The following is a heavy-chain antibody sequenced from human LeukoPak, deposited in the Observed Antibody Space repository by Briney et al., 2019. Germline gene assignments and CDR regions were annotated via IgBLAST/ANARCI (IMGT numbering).Heavy chain of an antibody. Sequence: GGSLRFSCAASGFTFSSYWMSWVRQAPGKGLEWVANIKQDGSEKYYVDSVKGRFTISRDNAKNSLYLQMNSLRAEDTAVYYCARANTDYYDSSGYYYQGYWGQGTLVTVSS. CDR3: ARANTDYYDSSGYYYQGY. V-gene: IGHV3-7*01. D-gene: IGHD3-22*01. CDR1: GFTFSSYW. J-gene: IGHJ4*02. CDR2: IKQDGSEK.